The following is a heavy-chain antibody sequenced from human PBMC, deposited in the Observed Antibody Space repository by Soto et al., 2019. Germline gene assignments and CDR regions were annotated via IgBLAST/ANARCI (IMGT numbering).Heavy chain of an antibody. CDR3: TTDYDSSSWYFDY. Sequence: GGSLRLSCAASGFTFSNAWMSWVRQAPGKGLEWVGRIKSKTDGGTTDYAAPVKGRFTISRDDSKNTLYLQMNSLKTEDTAVYYCTTDYDSSSWYFDYWGQGTLVTVSS. V-gene: IGHV3-15*01. CDR2: IKSKTDGGTT. D-gene: IGHD6-13*01. CDR1: GFTFSNAW. J-gene: IGHJ4*02.